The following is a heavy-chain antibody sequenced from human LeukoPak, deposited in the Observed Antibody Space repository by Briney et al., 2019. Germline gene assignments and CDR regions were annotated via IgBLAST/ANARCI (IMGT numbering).Heavy chain of an antibody. Sequence: PGGSLRLSCAASGFSFSNHWMTWVRQAPGKGLEWVANIKSDGSEINYLDSVRGRFTISRDNAKDSVNLQLNSLRAEDTAVYYCARCPLTQPEPDYFDFWGQGTLVTVSS. CDR2: IKSDGSEI. CDR3: ARCPLTQPEPDYFDF. CDR1: GFSFSNHW. V-gene: IGHV3-7*01. J-gene: IGHJ4*02. D-gene: IGHD1-14*01.